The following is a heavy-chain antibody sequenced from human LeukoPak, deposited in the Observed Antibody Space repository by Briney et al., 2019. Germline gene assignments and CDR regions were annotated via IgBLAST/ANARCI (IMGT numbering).Heavy chain of an antibody. Sequence: PGGSLRLSCAASGFTFSSYWMSWVRQAPGKGLEWVANIKQDGSEKYYVDSVKGRFTISRDNAKNSLHLQMNSLRAEDTAVYYCAREQPFFYDSSGYYYAYWGQGTLVTVSS. CDR1: GFTFSSYW. V-gene: IGHV3-7*01. CDR2: IKQDGSEK. D-gene: IGHD3-22*01. CDR3: AREQPFFYDSSGYYYAY. J-gene: IGHJ4*02.